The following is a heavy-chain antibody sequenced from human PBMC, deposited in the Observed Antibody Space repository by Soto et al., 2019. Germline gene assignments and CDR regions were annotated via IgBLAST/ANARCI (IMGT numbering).Heavy chain of an antibody. Sequence: SETLSLTCAVYGGSFSGYYWSWIRQPPGRGLEWIGEINHSGSTNYNPSLKSRVTISVDTSKNQFSLKLSSVTAADTAVYYCARGGVWSIAARAGWWFDPWGQGTLVTVSS. D-gene: IGHD6-6*01. J-gene: IGHJ5*02. CDR1: GGSFSGYY. V-gene: IGHV4-34*01. CDR2: INHSGST. CDR3: ARGGVWSIAARAGWWFDP.